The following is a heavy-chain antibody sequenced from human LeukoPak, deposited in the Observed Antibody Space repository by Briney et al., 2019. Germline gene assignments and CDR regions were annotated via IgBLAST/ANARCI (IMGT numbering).Heavy chain of an antibody. V-gene: IGHV4-39*01. J-gene: IGHJ4*02. CDR1: GGXISSSRYY. CDR3: ARQERYGSGSYGFDY. D-gene: IGHD3-10*01. Sequence: SETLSLTCTVSGGXISSSRYYWGWVRQPPGRGLEWDGTIHYSGTTYYNPSLKSRVTISVDTSKNQFSLRLRSVTAADTAVYSCARQERYGSGSYGFDYWGQGTLVTVSS. CDR2: IHYSGTT.